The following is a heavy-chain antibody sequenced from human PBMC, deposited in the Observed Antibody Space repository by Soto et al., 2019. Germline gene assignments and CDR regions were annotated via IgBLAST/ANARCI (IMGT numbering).Heavy chain of an antibody. CDR3: ARLLRVAAAGTKDAFDI. Sequence: GESLKISCKGSGYSSTSYWIGWVRQMPGKGLEWMGIIYPGDSDTRYSPSFQGQVTISADKSISTAYLQWSSLKASDTAMYYCARLLRVAAAGTKDAFDIWGQGTMVTVSS. J-gene: IGHJ3*02. V-gene: IGHV5-51*01. D-gene: IGHD6-13*01. CDR2: IYPGDSDT. CDR1: GYSSTSYW.